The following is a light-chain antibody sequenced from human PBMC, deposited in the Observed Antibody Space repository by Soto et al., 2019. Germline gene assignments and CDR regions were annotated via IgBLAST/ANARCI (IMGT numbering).Light chain of an antibody. CDR1: SSDFGDDKY. Sequence: QSALTQPASVSGSPGQSITVSCTGSSSDFGDDKYVSWYQQQPGKAPNLLIYGVNSRPSGISNRFSSSKSANTSSLTISGHQVEDEAEYFCGSFTTSRIWVFGGGTELTVL. V-gene: IGLV2-14*01. J-gene: IGLJ3*02. CDR3: GSFTTSRIWV. CDR2: GVN.